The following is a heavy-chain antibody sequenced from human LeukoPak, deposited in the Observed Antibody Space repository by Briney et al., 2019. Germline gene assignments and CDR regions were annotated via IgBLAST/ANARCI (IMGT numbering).Heavy chain of an antibody. CDR2: IYTSGST. V-gene: IGHV4-61*02. Sequence: SETLSLTCTVSGGSISSGSYYWSWIRQPAGKRLEWIGRIYTSGSTNYNPSLKSRVTISVDTSKNHFSLKLNSVTAADTAVYYCARDLTLRSTAGLDYYYYMDVWGKGTTVTVSS. D-gene: IGHD3-9*01. CDR1: GGSISSGSYY. CDR3: ARDLTLRSTAGLDYYYYMDV. J-gene: IGHJ6*03.